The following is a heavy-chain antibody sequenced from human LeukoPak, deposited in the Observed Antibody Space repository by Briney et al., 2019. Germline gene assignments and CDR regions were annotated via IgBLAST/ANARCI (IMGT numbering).Heavy chain of an antibody. CDR2: MKHDGSEI. J-gene: IGHJ4*02. V-gene: IGHV3-7*01. CDR1: GFTFSTYG. D-gene: IGHD5-18*01. Sequence: PGGSLRLSCAASGFTFSTYGMSWVRQAPGKGLEWVANMKHDGSEIYYVDTAKGRFTISRDNAENSLYLQINSLRAEDTAVYYCARESTYNYAYALDFWGQGILVTVSS. CDR3: ARESTYNYAYALDF.